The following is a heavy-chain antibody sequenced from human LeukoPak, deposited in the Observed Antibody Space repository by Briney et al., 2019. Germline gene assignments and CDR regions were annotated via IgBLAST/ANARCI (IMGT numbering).Heavy chain of an antibody. CDR3: ASRDYYYGMDA. J-gene: IGHJ6*02. CDR2: INHSGST. CDR1: GGSFSGYY. Sequence: SETLSLTCAVYGGSFSGYYWSWIRQPPGKGLEWIGEINHSGSTNYNPSLKSRVTISVDTSKNQFSLKLSSVTAADTAVYYCASRDYYYGMDAWGQGTTVTVSS. V-gene: IGHV4-34*01.